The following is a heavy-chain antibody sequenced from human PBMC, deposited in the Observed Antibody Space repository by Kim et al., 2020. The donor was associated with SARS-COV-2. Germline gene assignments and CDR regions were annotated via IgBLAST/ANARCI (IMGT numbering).Heavy chain of an antibody. CDR2: IYSGGSST. CDR3: ATDLRYCSGGSCYTQPYYFDY. CDR1: GFTFSSYA. V-gene: IGHV3-23*03. J-gene: IGHJ4*02. Sequence: GGSLRLSCTASGFTFSSYAMSWVRQAPGKGLEWVSGIYSGGSSTYYEDSVKGRFTISRDNSKNTLYLQMNSLRAEDTAASSCATDLRYCSGGSCYTQPYYFDYWGQGTLVTVSS. D-gene: IGHD2-15*01.